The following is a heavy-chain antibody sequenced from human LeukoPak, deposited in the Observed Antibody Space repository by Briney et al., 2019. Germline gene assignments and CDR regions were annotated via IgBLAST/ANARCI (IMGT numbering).Heavy chain of an antibody. J-gene: IGHJ6*03. V-gene: IGHV4-59*01. CDR2: IYYSGST. CDR3: ARAPPHYDYYMDV. Sequence: SETLSLTCTVSGGSISSYCWSWIRQPPGKGLEWIGYIYYSGSTNYNPSLKSRVTISVDTSKNQFSLKLSSVTAADTAVYYCARAPPHYDYYMDVWGKGTTVTVSS. CDR1: GGSISSYC.